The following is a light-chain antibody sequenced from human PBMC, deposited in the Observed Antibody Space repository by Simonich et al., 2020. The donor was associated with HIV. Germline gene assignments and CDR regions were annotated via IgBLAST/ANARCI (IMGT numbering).Light chain of an antibody. V-gene: IGKV1-33*01. CDR2: DAS. CDR1: QDISNS. J-gene: IGKJ2*01. CDR3: QQYNSYSYT. Sequence: DIQMTQSPSSLSASVGDRVTITCQASQDISNSLNWYQQKPGKAPKLLIFDASNLETGVPSRFSGSASGTDFTFTISSLQPDDFATYYCQQYNSYSYTFGQGTKLEIK.